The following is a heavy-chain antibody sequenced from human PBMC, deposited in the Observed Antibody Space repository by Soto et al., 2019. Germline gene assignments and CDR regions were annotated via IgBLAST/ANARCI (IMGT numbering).Heavy chain of an antibody. CDR2: IRSKASSYAT. V-gene: IGHV3-73*01. CDR3: TRPPPLVDCSSTSCYAGAYYYYGMDV. Sequence: GGSLRLSCAASGLTFSGSAMHWVRQASGTGLEWVGRIRSKASSYATAYAASVKGRFTISRDDSKNTAYLQMNSLKTEDTAVYYCTRPPPLVDCSSTSCYAGAYYYYGMDVWGQGTTVTVSS. CDR1: GLTFSGSA. J-gene: IGHJ6*02. D-gene: IGHD2-2*01.